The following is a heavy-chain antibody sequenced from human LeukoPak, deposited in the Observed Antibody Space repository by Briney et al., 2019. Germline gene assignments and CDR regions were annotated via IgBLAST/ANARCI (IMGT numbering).Heavy chain of an antibody. CDR2: IYYSGST. CDR1: GGSISSSSYY. J-gene: IGHJ4*02. V-gene: IGHV4-39*07. Sequence: SDTLSLTCTVSGGSISSSSYYWGWIRQPPGKGLEWIGSIYYSGSTYYNPSLKTRVTISVDTSNNQFSLKLSSVTAADTAVYYCASATSGYSGYGPFDYWGQGTLVTVSS. CDR3: ASATSGYSGYGPFDY. D-gene: IGHD5-12*01.